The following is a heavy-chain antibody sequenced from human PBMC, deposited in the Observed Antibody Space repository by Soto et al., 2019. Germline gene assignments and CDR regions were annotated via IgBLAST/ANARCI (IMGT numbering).Heavy chain of an antibody. J-gene: IGHJ4*02. CDR3: ARDSPGGNPFDY. CDR2: LYDSGST. CDR1: GGSISSYY. V-gene: IGHV4-59*01. D-gene: IGHD2-15*01. Sequence: PSLTCSVSGGSISSYYWSWIRQPPGKGLEWIGYLYDSGSTNYNPSLKSRVTISVDTSKNQFSLKMSSVSAADTAVYYCARDSPGGNPFDYWGQGTLVTVSS.